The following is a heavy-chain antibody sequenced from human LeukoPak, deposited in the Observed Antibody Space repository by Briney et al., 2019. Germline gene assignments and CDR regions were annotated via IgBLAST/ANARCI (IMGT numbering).Heavy chain of an antibody. J-gene: IGHJ6*03. CDR2: ISSSSSYI. V-gene: IGHV3-21*01. CDR3: ASEPYYYYYYIDV. CDR1: GFTFSSYS. Sequence: GGSLRLSCAASGFTFSSYSMNWVRQAPGKGLEWVSSISSSSSYIYYADSVKGRFTISRDNAKNSLYLQRNSLRAEDTAVYYCASEPYYYYYYIDVWGKGTTVSLSS.